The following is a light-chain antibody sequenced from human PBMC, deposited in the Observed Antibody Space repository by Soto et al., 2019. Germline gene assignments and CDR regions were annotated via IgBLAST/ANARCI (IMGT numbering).Light chain of an antibody. CDR2: GAS. J-gene: IGKJ4*01. V-gene: IGKV3-20*01. CDR1: QSVSSSC. CDR3: QQYDCSPLT. Sequence: EIVLTQSPGTLSSSPGERATLSCRASQSVSSSCLAWYQQKPGQAPRLLIYGASSRATGIPDRFSGSGSGTDFTLTISRLEPEDFAVYYCQQYDCSPLTFGGGTKVEI.